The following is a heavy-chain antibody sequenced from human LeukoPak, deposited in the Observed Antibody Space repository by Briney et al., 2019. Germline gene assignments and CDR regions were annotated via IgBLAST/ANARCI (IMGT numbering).Heavy chain of an antibody. V-gene: IGHV3-23*01. CDR3: AKGPLTEVAGTTWDY. J-gene: IGHJ4*02. D-gene: IGHD6-19*01. CDR1: GFIFTNYA. Sequence: GGSLRLSCAASGFIFTNYAMSWVRQAPEKGLEWVSAISGSGGNTYYTDSVKGRFTISRDNSKNTLYLQMTSLRAEDTAEYYCAKGPLTEVAGTTWDYWGQGTLVTVSS. CDR2: ISGSGGNT.